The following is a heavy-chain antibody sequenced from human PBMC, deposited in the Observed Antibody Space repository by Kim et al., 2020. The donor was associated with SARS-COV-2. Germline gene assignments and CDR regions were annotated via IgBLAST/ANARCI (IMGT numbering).Heavy chain of an antibody. V-gene: IGHV3-49*03. Sequence: GGSLRLSCTASGFTFGDYAMSWFRQAPGKGLEWVGFIRSKAYGGTTEYAASVKGRFTISRDDSKSIAYLQMNSLKTEDTAVYYCTRESGGYYNMEYAFDIWGLGTMVTVSS. J-gene: IGHJ3*02. D-gene: IGHD1-26*01. CDR2: IRSKAYGGTT. CDR3: TRESGGYYNMEYAFDI. CDR1: GFTFGDYA.